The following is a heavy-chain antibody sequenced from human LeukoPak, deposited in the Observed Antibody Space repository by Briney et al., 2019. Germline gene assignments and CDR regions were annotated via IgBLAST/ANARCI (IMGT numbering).Heavy chain of an antibody. CDR2: MYYDGSS. CDR1: GGPINSGTLY. V-gene: IGHV4-39*01. CDR3: ARRSDSGSDDGEDYFDY. J-gene: IGHJ4*02. Sequence: PSETLSLTCTVSGGPINSGTLYWGWIRQPPGKGLEWIGSMYYDGSSYYNPSLKSRVTTSVDTSKNQFSLKLTSVTAADTAVYFCARRSDSGSDDGEDYFDYWGQGTLVTVSS. D-gene: IGHD1-26*01.